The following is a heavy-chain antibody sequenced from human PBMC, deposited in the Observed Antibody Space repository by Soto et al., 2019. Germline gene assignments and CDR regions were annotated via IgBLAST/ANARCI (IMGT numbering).Heavy chain of an antibody. CDR3: ARQSVSGELGWFDP. Sequence: PSETLSLTCTVSGGSISSSSYYWGWIRQPPGKGLEWIGSIYYSGSTYYNPSLKSRVTISVDTSKNQFSLKLSSVTAADTAVYYCARQSVSGELGWFDPWGQGTLVTVSS. D-gene: IGHD3-10*02. CDR2: IYYSGST. J-gene: IGHJ5*02. CDR1: GGSISSSSYY. V-gene: IGHV4-39*01.